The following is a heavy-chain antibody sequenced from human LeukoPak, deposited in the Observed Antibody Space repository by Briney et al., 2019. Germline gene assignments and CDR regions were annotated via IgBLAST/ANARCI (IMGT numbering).Heavy chain of an antibody. CDR1: GFTFSTYA. D-gene: IGHD6-13*01. CDR2: ISGSGANT. V-gene: IGHV3-23*01. J-gene: IGHJ3*02. CDR3: ARIAAGFSYAFDI. Sequence: GGSLRLSCAASGFTFSTYAMSWVRQAPGKGLEWVSTISGSGANTYYADSVRGRFTISRDNSKNTLYLQMNSLRAEDTAVYYCARIAAGFSYAFDIWGQGTMVTVSS.